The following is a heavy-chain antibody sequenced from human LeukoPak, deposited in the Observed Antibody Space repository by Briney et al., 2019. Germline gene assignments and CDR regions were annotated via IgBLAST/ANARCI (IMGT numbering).Heavy chain of an antibody. V-gene: IGHV4-59*11. CDR2: IYYSGST. D-gene: IGHD2-2*01. CDR3: ARDANPVVVPAAQPWAFDI. CDR1: GGSISSHY. J-gene: IGHJ3*02. Sequence: SETLSLTCTVSGGSISSHYWSWIRQPAGKGLEWIGYIYYSGSTNYNPSLKSRVTISVDTSKNQFSLKLSSVTAAGTAVYYCARDANPVVVPAAQPWAFDIWGQGTMVTVSS.